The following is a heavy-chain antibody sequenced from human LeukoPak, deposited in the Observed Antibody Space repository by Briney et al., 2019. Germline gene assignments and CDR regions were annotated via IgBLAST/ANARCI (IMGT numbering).Heavy chain of an antibody. D-gene: IGHD3-3*01. CDR3: AREGGRRITIFGVVTEACFDP. V-gene: IGHV4-31*03. CDR2: IYYSGST. CDR1: GGSISSGGYY. J-gene: IGHJ5*02. Sequence: PSQTLSLTCTVSGGSISSGGYYWSWIRQHRGKGLEWIGYIYYSGSTYYNPSLKSRVTISVDTSKNQFSLKLSSVTAADTAVYYCAREGGRRITIFGVVTEACFDPWGQGTLVTVSS.